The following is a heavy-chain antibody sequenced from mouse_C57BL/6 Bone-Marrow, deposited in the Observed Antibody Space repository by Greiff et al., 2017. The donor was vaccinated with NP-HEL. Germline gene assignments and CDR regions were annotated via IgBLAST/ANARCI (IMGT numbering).Heavy chain of an antibody. CDR1: GFTFTDYY. CDR3: ARPYYYGSSQFAY. J-gene: IGHJ3*01. D-gene: IGHD1-1*01. Sequence: EVKLMESGGGLVQPGGSLSLSCAASGFTFTDYYMSWVRQPPGKALEWLGFIRNKANGYTTEYSASVKGRFTISRDNSQSILYLQMNALRAEDSATYYCARPYYYGSSQFAYWGQGTLVTVSA. V-gene: IGHV7-3*01. CDR2: IRNKANGYTT.